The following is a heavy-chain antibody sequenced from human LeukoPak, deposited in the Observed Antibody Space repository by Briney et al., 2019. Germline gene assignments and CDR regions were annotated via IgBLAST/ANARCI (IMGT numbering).Heavy chain of an antibody. CDR3: AKDRAGYSYGMFDS. CDR1: GFTFSNYA. Sequence: GGSLRLSCVASGFTFSNYAMSWVRQAPGKGLEWVPGIVNSGGSTYYADSVRGRLTISRDNSKKTVYLQMSSLRGDDTAIYYCAKDRAGYSYGMFDSWGQGTLVTVSS. V-gene: IGHV3-23*01. D-gene: IGHD5-18*01. CDR2: IVNSGGST. J-gene: IGHJ4*02.